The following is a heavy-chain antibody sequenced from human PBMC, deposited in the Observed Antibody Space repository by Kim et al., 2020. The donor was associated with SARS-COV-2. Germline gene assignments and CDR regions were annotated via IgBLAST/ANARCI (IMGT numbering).Heavy chain of an antibody. V-gene: IGHV4-38-2*02. Sequence: SETLSLTCTVSGYSISSGYYWGWIRQPPGKGLEWIGSKYHSGSTYYNPSLKSRVTISVDTSKNQFSLKLSSVTAADTAVYYCARDKRGAMVTGGWFDPWG. CDR3: ARDKRGAMVTGGWFDP. CDR2: KYHSGST. D-gene: IGHD5-18*01. J-gene: IGHJ5*02. CDR1: GYSISSGYY.